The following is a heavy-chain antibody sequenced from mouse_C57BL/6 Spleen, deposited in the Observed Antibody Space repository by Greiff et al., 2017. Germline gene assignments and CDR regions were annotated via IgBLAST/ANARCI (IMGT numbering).Heavy chain of an antibody. CDR1: GYAFSSYW. J-gene: IGHJ4*01. CDR3: ASPYYYGSSLISFYAMDY. Sequence: QVQLQQSGAELVKPGASVKISCKASGYAFSSYWMNWVKQRPGKGLEWIGQIYPGDGDTNYNGKFKGKATLTADKSSSTAYMQLSSLTSEDSAVYFCASPYYYGSSLISFYAMDYWGQGTSVTVSS. D-gene: IGHD1-1*01. V-gene: IGHV1-80*01. CDR2: IYPGDGDT.